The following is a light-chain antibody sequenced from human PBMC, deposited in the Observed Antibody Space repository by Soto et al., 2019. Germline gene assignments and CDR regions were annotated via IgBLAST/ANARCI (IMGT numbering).Light chain of an antibody. J-gene: IGKJ5*01. Sequence: EIVITQSPGTLSLSPGERAPLSFRASQSVTRNLAWYQQKPGQAPRLLIFGASTRASGIPARFSGSGSGTEFALTISSLQSEDFAVYYCQQYNDWPLITFGQGTRLEIK. CDR2: GAS. V-gene: IGKV3-15*01. CDR3: QQYNDWPLIT. CDR1: QSVTRN.